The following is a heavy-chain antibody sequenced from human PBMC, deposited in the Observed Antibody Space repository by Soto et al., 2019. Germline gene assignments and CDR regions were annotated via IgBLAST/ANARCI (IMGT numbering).Heavy chain of an antibody. D-gene: IGHD4-17*01. J-gene: IGHJ5*01. V-gene: IGHV1-46*01. CDR3: ARDLDVTTVTTSFDS. CDR1: GFTFTKYY. Sequence: QVQLVQSGAEVKKPGASVKVACKTSGFTFTKYYMHWVRQAPGQGLDWVGVINPSGGTTSYARKFLGRLTMTRDASTSTVYMELNSLRSEDTAVYYCARDLDVTTVTTSFDSWGQGTLVTVSS. CDR2: INPSGGTT.